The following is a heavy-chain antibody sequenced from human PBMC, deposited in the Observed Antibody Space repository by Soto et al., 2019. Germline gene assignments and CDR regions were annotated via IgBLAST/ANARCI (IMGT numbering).Heavy chain of an antibody. CDR2: IYSSGST. V-gene: IGHV4-31*03. D-gene: IGHD1-1*01. CDR3: AREGPGRNDPAYGYGVDV. CDR1: GGSISSDGYY. J-gene: IGHJ6*02. Sequence: SETLSLTCTVSGGSISSDGYYWNWIRQHPGKGLEWIGHIYSSGSTYYNPSLKSRVTLALDTSKNQFSLEVKSVTAADTAVYYCAREGPGRNDPAYGYGVDVWGQGTTVTVSS.